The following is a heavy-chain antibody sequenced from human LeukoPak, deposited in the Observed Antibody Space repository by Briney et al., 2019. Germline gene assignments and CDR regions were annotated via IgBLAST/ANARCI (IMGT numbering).Heavy chain of an antibody. CDR2: IIPIFGTA. V-gene: IGHV1-69*13. CDR3: ATYSSGWYRLPFDY. CDR1: GGTFSSYA. J-gene: IGHJ4*02. Sequence: SVKVSCKASGGTFSSYAISWVRQAPGQGLEWMGGIIPIFGTANYAQKFQGRVTITADESTSTAYMELSSLRSEDTAVYYCATYSSGWYRLPFDYWGQGTLVTVSS. D-gene: IGHD6-19*01.